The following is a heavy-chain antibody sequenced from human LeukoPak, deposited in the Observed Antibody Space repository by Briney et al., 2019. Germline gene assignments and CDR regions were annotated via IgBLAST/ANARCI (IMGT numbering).Heavy chain of an antibody. CDR2: ISGNGGST. V-gene: IGHV3-23*01. Sequence: GGSLRLSCVASGFTFSSYAMSWVRQAPGKGLEWVSAISGNGGSTYYADSVKGRFTISRDNSKNTLYLQMNSLRAEDTAVYYCAKDPLGSSRYFDYWGQGTLVTVSS. J-gene: IGHJ4*02. CDR3: AKDPLGSSRYFDY. D-gene: IGHD2-2*01. CDR1: GFTFSSYA.